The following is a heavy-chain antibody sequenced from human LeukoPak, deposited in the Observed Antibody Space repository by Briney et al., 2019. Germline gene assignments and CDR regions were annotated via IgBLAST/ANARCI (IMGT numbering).Heavy chain of an antibody. CDR3: AKGSSIEAGSWPN. CDR1: GGSISSSY. Sequence: SETLSLTCTVSGGSISSSYFSWIRQPPGKGLEWIGYIYYRGSTDYNPSLKSRVSMSFDTSKRQFYLNVYSVTAADTAVYYCAKGSSIEAGSWPNWGQGTLDTVSS. CDR2: IYYRGST. D-gene: IGHD6-13*01. J-gene: IGHJ4*02. V-gene: IGHV4-59*01.